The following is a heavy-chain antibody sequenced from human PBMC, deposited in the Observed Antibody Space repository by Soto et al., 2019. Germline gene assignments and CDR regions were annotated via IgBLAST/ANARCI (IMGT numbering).Heavy chain of an antibody. V-gene: IGHV3-11*01. Sequence: QVQLAESGGGLVEPGGYLRISCAASGFTFSDYDMSWIRQSPGKGLEWVSFVSSSGTTMYFADSVKGRFTISRDNAKNSLYLQVTSLRAEDPAVYYCARMGPRAARPSYWGQGSLVTVSS. CDR1: GFTFSDYD. D-gene: IGHD6-6*01. CDR3: ARMGPRAARPSY. J-gene: IGHJ4*02. CDR2: VSSSGTTM.